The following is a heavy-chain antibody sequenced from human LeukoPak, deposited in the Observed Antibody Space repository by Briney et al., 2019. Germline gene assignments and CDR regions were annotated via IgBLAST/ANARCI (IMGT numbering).Heavy chain of an antibody. D-gene: IGHD3-22*01. CDR3: GRVSGYYDSSGYYGIYFDY. V-gene: IGHV4-4*07. J-gene: IGHJ4*02. Sequence: KPSETLSLTCTVSGGTISSYYWSWIRQPAGKGLEWIGRIYTSGSTNYNPSLKSRVTMSVDTSKNQFSLKLSSVTAADTAVYYCGRVSGYYDSSGYYGIYFDYWGQGTLVTVSS. CDR1: GGTISSYY. CDR2: IYTSGST.